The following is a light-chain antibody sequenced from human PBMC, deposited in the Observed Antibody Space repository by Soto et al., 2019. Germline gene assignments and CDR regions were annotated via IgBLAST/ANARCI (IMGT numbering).Light chain of an antibody. CDR1: SSNIGNNY. V-gene: IGLV1-51*01. CDR2: DNN. CDR3: GTWDSSLSAGV. Sequence: QSVLTQPPSVSAAPGQKVTISCSGSSSNIGNNYVSCYQQLPGTAPKLLIYDNNKRPSGIPDRFSGSKSGTSATLGITGLQTGDEADYYCGTWDSSLSAGVFGGGTQRTV. J-gene: IGLJ3*02.